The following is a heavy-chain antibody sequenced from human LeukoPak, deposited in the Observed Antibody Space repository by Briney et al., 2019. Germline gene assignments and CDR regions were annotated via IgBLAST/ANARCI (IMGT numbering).Heavy chain of an antibody. D-gene: IGHD2/OR15-2a*01. V-gene: IGHV1-24*01. CDR1: GYSLTLLS. J-gene: IGHJ5*02. CDR2: FDREDGGT. CDR3: ATAGLIKNTFLLRGAKPLDP. Sequence: ASVKVSCKGSGYSLTLLSLHWVRQAPGKGLEWMGGFDREDGGTMYVQTLRGRRTMTEDTSTETAYMERSSLRSPETAIYYCATAGLIKNTFLLRGAKPLDPWGQGTLVAVSS.